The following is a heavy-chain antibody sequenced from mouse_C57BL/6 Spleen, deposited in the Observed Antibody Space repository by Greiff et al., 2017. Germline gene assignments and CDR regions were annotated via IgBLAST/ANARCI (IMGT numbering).Heavy chain of an antibody. Sequence: EVHLVESGGDLVKPGGSLKLSCAASGFTFSSYGMSWVRQTPDKRLEWVATISSGGSYTYYPDSVKGRFTISRDNAKNTLYLQMSSLKSEDTAMYYCARSVDYWGQGTSVTVSS. J-gene: IGHJ4*01. CDR2: ISSGGSYT. V-gene: IGHV5-6*01. CDR3: ARSVDY. CDR1: GFTFSSYG.